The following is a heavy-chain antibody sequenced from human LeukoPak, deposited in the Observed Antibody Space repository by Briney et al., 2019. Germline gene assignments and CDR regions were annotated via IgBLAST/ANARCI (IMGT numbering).Heavy chain of an antibody. J-gene: IGHJ4*02. D-gene: IGHD5-18*01. V-gene: IGHV3-48*01. Sequence: PGGSLRLSCAASGFTFSSYSMNWVRQAPGKGLEWVSYISSSSSTIYYADSVKGRFTISRDNAKNSLYLQMNSLRAEDTAVYYCGRGGYSYGFRTFDYWGQGTLVTVSS. CDR3: GRGGYSYGFRTFDY. CDR2: ISSSSSTI. CDR1: GFTFSSYS.